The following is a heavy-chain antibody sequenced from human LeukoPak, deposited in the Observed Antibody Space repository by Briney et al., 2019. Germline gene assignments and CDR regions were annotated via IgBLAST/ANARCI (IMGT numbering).Heavy chain of an antibody. Sequence: GGSLRLSCAASGFTFDDYAMPWVRQAPGKGLEWVSGIGWYSGGIVYADSVKGRFTISRDNAKKYLYLQMNSLGAEDTALYYCVKVTAAGFVDHWGQGTLVTVSS. J-gene: IGHJ4*02. D-gene: IGHD6-13*01. CDR1: GFTFDDYA. V-gene: IGHV3-9*01. CDR2: IGWYSGGI. CDR3: VKVTAAGFVDH.